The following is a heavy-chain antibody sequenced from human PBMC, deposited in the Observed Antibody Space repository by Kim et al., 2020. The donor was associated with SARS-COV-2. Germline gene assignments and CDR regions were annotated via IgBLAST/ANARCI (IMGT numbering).Heavy chain of an antibody. Sequence: KGRFTISRDNTKNSLYLQMNSLRAEDTAVYYCARERMIRGVNSYYFGLGVWGRGTTVTVSS. D-gene: IGHD3-10*01. V-gene: IGHV3-11*06. CDR3: ARERMIRGVNSYYFGLGV. J-gene: IGHJ6*02.